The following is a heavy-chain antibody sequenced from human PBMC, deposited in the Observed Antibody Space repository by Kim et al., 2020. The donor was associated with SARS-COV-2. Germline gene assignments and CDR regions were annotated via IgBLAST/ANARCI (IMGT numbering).Heavy chain of an antibody. CDR3: TRKPVGATIDY. J-gene: IGHJ4*02. Sequence: EYAADVKGRFTISRDDSKSIAYRKMNSLKTEDTAVYYCTRKPVGATIDYWGQGTLVTVSS. D-gene: IGHD1-26*01. V-gene: IGHV3-49*02.